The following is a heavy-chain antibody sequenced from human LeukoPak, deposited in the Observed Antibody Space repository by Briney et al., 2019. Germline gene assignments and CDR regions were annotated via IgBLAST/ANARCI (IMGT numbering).Heavy chain of an antibody. D-gene: IGHD2/OR15-2a*01. CDR2: IGPHSSAT. CDR1: GFTFTDYY. V-gene: IGHV1-2*02. J-gene: IGHJ4*02. CDR3: AREGNGLLSKDFDY. Sequence: ASMKVSCKSSGFTFTDYYIQWVRQAPGQGLEWMGYIGPHSSATSSPQEFQGRVTMTRDASMSTAYMELIKLTSDDTAVYYCAREGNGLLSKDFDYWGQGTLVTVSS.